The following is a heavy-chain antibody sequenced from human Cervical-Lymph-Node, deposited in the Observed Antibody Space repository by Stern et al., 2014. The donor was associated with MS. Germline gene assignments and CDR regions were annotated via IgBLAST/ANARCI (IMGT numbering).Heavy chain of an antibody. V-gene: IGHV3-74*01. CDR1: GFTFSTYW. J-gene: IGHJ4*02. CDR2: INEDGRIT. CDR3: ARDLAGRDDF. Sequence: EVQLVESGGGLVQPGGSLRLSCAASGFTFSTYWMHWVRQAPGKGLVWVSRINEDGRITNYADSVKGRFTISRDNPKNTLYLQMTGLRAEDTAVYYCARDLAGRDDFWGQGTLVTVS.